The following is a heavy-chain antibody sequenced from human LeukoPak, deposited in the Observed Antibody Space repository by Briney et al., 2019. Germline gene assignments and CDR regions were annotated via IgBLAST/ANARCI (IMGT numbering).Heavy chain of an antibody. J-gene: IGHJ4*02. Sequence: ASVKVSCKASVYTFTGYYMHWVPQAPGQGLEWMGWINPNSGGTNYAQKFQGRVTMTRDTSTRTAYMELSRLRSDDAAVYYWAERSSTSCYDYWGQGTLVTVSS. CDR2: INPNSGGT. D-gene: IGHD2-2*01. CDR1: VYTFTGYY. V-gene: IGHV1-2*02. CDR3: AERSSTSCYDY.